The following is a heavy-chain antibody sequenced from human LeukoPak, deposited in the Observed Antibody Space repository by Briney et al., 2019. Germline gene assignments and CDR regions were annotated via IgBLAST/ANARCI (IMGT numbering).Heavy chain of an antibody. J-gene: IGHJ6*02. CDR1: GGSFSGYY. CDR3: ARGPLTRDFWSGYKRYYYYGMDV. D-gene: IGHD3-3*01. CDR2: INHSGST. Sequence: SETLSLTCAVYGGSFSGYYWSWIRQPPGKGLEWVGEINHSGSTNYNPSLKSRVTISVDTSKNQFSLKLSSVTAADTAVYYCARGPLTRDFWSGYKRYYYYGMDVWGQGTTVTVSS. V-gene: IGHV4-34*01.